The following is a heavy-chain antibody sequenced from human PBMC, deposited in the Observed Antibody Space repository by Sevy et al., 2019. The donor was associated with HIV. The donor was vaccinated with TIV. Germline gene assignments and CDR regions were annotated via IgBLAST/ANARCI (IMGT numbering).Heavy chain of an antibody. J-gene: IGHJ4*02. V-gene: IGHV4-4*07. D-gene: IGHD3-22*01. Sequence: SETLSLTCTVSGGSISSYYWSWIRQPAGKGLEWIGRIYISGSPNYNPSLKSRVTMSVDTSKNQFSLKLSSVTAADTAVYFCASLSSPYDSSGYYYFDYWGQGTLVTVSS. CDR1: GGSISSYY. CDR2: IYISGSP. CDR3: ASLSSPYDSSGYYYFDY.